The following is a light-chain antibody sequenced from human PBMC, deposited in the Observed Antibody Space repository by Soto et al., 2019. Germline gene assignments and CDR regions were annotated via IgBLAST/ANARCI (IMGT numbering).Light chain of an antibody. Sequence: QSVLTQPPSVSGVPGQRVTISCTGTSSNIGAGYGVHWFQQVPGTAPKLLIFDNSNRPSGVPDRFSGSKSGASASLAITGLQAEDEADYYCQSYDSSLSALYVFGTGTKVTVL. CDR1: SSNIGAGYG. CDR3: QSYDSSLSALYV. V-gene: IGLV1-40*01. J-gene: IGLJ1*01. CDR2: DNS.